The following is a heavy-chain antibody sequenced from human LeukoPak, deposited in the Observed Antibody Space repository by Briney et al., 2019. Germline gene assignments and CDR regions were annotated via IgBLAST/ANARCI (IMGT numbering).Heavy chain of an antibody. CDR2: ISISGGTT. Sequence: QPGGSLRLSCEVSGFTFSNSAMSWVRQAPGKGLEWVSGISISGGTTYYAAFVKGRFTISRDNSKNTVYLQLNSLRAEDTAVYYCAKEEVPNDYWGQGTLVTVSS. CDR1: GFTFSNSA. D-gene: IGHD2-2*01. V-gene: IGHV3-23*01. J-gene: IGHJ4*02. CDR3: AKEEVPNDY.